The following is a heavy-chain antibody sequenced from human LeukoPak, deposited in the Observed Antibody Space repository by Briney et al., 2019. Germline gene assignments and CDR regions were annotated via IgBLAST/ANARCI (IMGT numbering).Heavy chain of an antibody. J-gene: IGHJ4*02. CDR3: AREIGAAGTLLDY. V-gene: IGHV4-34*01. CDR1: GGSFSGYY. D-gene: IGHD6-13*01. CDR2: INHSGST. Sequence: SETLSLTCAVYGGSFSGYYWSWIRQPPGKGLEWIGEINHSGSTNYNPSLKSRVTISVDTSKNQFSLQLNSVTPEDTAVYYCAREIGAAGTLLDYWGQGTLVTVSS.